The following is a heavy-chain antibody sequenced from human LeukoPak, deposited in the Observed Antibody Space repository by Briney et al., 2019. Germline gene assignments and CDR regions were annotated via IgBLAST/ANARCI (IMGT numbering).Heavy chain of an antibody. Sequence: PSETLSLTCTVSGGSINNGGYYWSWIRQHPGKGLEWIGYIYYSGSSYYNPSLRSRVTISVDTSKNHFSLKLSSVTAADTAVYYCARNRDGYNSFDXXXXGTLVTVSS. CDR2: IYYSGSS. CDR3: ARNRDGYNSFDX. D-gene: IGHD5-24*01. V-gene: IGHV4-31*03. J-gene: IGHJ4*02. CDR1: GGSINNGGYY.